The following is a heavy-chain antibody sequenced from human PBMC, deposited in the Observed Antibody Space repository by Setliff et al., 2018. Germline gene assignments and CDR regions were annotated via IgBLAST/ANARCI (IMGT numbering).Heavy chain of an antibody. CDR1: DVSISDTTYY. J-gene: IGHJ4*02. CDR3: ARDPGFHSGTWGLGD. D-gene: IGHD3-16*01. CDR2: VSFFGAS. V-gene: IGHV4-39*07. Sequence: SETLSLTCSVSDVSISDTTYYWAWVRQPPGKGLEWIGTVSFFGASYSNPSLKSRLTISLDKSGNRFSLNLTSVTAADTALYYCARDPGFHSGTWGLGDWGQGIQVTVSS.